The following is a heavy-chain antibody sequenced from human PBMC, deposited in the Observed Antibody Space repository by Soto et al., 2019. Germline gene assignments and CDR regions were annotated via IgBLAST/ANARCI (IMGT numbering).Heavy chain of an antibody. CDR3: AREGVAPYYYYGMDV. CDR2: ISIYNGDT. CDR1: GYTFTSYA. V-gene: IGHV1-18*01. Sequence: ASVKVSCKASGYTFTSYAMHWVRQAPGQGLEWMGWISIYNGDTNYAQTFQGRVTMTTDTSTSTVHMEVRSLRSDDTAVYYCAREGVAPYYYYGMDVWGQGTPVTVSS. J-gene: IGHJ6*02. D-gene: IGHD5-12*01.